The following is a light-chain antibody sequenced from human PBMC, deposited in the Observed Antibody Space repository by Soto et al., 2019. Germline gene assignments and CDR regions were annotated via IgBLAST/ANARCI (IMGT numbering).Light chain of an antibody. CDR2: DAS. V-gene: IGKV1-33*01. CDR1: QDITNY. CDR3: QHYDTLRVT. Sequence: EIQMTQSPSSLSSSVGDRVTITCQSSQDITNYLNWYQQKPGKAPNLLIYDASNLETGVPSRFSGSGSGTHFTFTISCLQPEDIATYYCQHYDTLRVTFGPGTKVDIK. J-gene: IGKJ3*01.